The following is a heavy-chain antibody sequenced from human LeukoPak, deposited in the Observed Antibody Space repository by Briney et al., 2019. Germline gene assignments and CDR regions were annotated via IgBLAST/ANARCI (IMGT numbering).Heavy chain of an antibody. J-gene: IGHJ4*02. Sequence: PSETLSLTCTVSDGSISSYYWSWIRQRPGKGLEWIGYIYYSGSTNYNPSLKSRVTISVDTSKNQFSLKLSSVTAADTAVYYCARESGYSYGHFDYWGQGTLVTVSS. CDR3: ARESGYSYGHFDY. D-gene: IGHD5-18*01. CDR1: DGSISSYY. V-gene: IGHV4-59*01. CDR2: IYYSGST.